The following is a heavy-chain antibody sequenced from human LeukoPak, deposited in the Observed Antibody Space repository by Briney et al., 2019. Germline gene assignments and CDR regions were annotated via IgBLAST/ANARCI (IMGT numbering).Heavy chain of an antibody. CDR2: ISAYNGNT. Sequence: ASVKVSCKASGYTFTSYGISWVRQAPGQGLEWMGWISAYNGNTNYAQKLQGRVTMTTDTSTSKAYMELRSLRSDDTAVYYCASDGEYQLLWPHYFDYWGQGTLVTVSS. V-gene: IGHV1-18*01. J-gene: IGHJ4*02. D-gene: IGHD2-2*01. CDR3: ASDGEYQLLWPHYFDY. CDR1: GYTFTSYG.